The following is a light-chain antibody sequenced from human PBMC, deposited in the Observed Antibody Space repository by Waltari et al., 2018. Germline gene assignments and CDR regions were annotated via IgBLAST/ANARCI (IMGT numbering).Light chain of an antibody. CDR3: SSFAGTNNFVV. J-gene: IGLJ2*01. CDR2: QVN. V-gene: IGLV2-8*01. CDR1: SSDVGGYNY. Sequence: QSALTHPPSASGSPRQSVTNSCTGTSSDVGGYNYVSCYQQHPGKAPKLMIYQVNKRPSGLPDRFSGSKSGDTASLTVSGLQAEDEADYYCSSFAGTNNFVVFGGGTKLTV.